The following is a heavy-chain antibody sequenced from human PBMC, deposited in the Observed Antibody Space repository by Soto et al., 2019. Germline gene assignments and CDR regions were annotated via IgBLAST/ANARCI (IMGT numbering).Heavy chain of an antibody. CDR1: GFTFSSYS. CDR3: ARETYIVVVQDAMAYYYYGMDV. V-gene: IGHV3-48*02. J-gene: IGHJ6*02. Sequence: LRLSCAASGFTFSSYSMNWVRQAPGKGLEWVSYISSSSSTIYYADSVKGRFTISRDNAKNSLYLQMNSLRDEDTAVYYCARETYIVVVQDAMAYYYYGMDVWGQGTTVTVSS. CDR2: ISSSSSTI. D-gene: IGHD2-2*01.